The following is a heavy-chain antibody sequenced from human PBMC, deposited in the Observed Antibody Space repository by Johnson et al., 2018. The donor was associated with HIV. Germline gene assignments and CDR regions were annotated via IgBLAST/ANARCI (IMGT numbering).Heavy chain of an antibody. Sequence: QVQLVESGGGVVQPGRSLRLSCAASGFSFGNYAMHWVRQAPGKGLEWVAFISYDGSNKYYADSVKGRFSISRDNGKNSLYLQMNSLRVEDMAVYYCAKDFVAFWGRPADAFDIWGQGTMVTVSS. CDR1: GFSFGNYA. D-gene: IGHD3-16*01. V-gene: IGHV3-30-3*01. J-gene: IGHJ3*02. CDR2: ISYDGSNK. CDR3: AKDFVAFWGRPADAFDI.